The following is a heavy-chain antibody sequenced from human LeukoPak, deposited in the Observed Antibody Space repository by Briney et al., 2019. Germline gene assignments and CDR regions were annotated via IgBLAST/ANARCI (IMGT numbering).Heavy chain of an antibody. Sequence: HPGGSLRLSCAASGFPFSRYAMSWVRQTPERGLEWVSVISGSDGSRYYADSVKGRFTISRDDSRNTVYLQMNNLRAEDTAVYYCAKQVSCDTTTCYPGMPPDYWGQGTLVTVSS. V-gene: IGHV3-23*01. CDR2: ISGSDGSR. CDR3: AKQVSCDTTTCYPGMPPDY. CDR1: GFPFSRYA. D-gene: IGHD2/OR15-2a*01. J-gene: IGHJ4*02.